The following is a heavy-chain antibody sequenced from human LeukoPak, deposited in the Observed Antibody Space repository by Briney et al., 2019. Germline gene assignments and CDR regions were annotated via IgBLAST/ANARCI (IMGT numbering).Heavy chain of an antibody. V-gene: IGHV1-69*01. J-gene: IGHJ4*02. CDR1: GGTFSSYA. Sequence: ASVKVSCKASGGTFSSYAISWVRQAPGQGLEWMGGIIPISGTANYAQKFQGRVTITADESTSTAYMELSSLRSEDTAVYYCARDGVGATSVYWGQGTLVTVSS. CDR3: ARDGVGATSVY. CDR2: IIPISGTA. D-gene: IGHD1-26*01.